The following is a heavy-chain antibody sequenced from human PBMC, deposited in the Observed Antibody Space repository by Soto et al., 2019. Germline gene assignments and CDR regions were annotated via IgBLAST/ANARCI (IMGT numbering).Heavy chain of an antibody. CDR1: GGSVSSGSYY. J-gene: IGHJ4*02. CDR2: IYYSGST. CDR3: ARASTILTGYSPEDY. Sequence: SETLSLTCTVSGGSVSSGSYYWSWIRQPPGKGLEWIGYIYYSGSTNYNPSLKSRVTISVDTSKNQFSLKLSSVTAADTAVYYCARASTILTGYSPEDYWGQGTLVTVSS. V-gene: IGHV4-61*01. D-gene: IGHD3-9*01.